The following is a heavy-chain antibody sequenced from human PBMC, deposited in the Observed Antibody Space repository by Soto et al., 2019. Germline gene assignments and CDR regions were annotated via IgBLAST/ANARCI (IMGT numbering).Heavy chain of an antibody. Sequence: QVQLVQSGTEVKEPGASVRVSCKASGYTFTAHSLHWARQVPGQGLEWMGGIIVSHDRPRYAPQCQGRLTFETDRIATTAYMQLTLLTPEDTAVYFCAREPEDGVPGDYWGQGTPVVVSS. V-gene: IGHV1-3*01. J-gene: IGHJ4*02. CDR2: IIVSHDRP. D-gene: IGHD2-8*01. CDR1: GYTFTAHS. CDR3: AREPEDGVPGDY.